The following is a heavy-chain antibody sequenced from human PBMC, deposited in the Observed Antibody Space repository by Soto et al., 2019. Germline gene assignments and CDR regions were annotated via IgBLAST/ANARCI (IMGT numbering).Heavy chain of an antibody. CDR1: GGSISSGGYY. Sequence: SETLSLTCTVSGGSISSGGYYWRWIRQHPGKGLEWSGYIYYSGSTYYNPSLKSRVTISVDTSKNQFSLKLSSVTAADTAVYCCATAAESLPSEPTNGFAPWGQGTLV. D-gene: IGHD1-26*01. CDR3: ATAAESLPSEPTNGFAP. V-gene: IGHV4-31*03. J-gene: IGHJ5*02. CDR2: IYYSGST.